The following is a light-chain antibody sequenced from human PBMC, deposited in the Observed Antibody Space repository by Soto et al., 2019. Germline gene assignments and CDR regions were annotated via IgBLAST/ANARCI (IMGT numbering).Light chain of an antibody. CDR2: GAS. CDR1: QSVSSN. J-gene: IGKJ1*01. Sequence: EIVMTQSQATLSVSPGERATLSSRASQSVSSNLAWYQQKPGQAPRLLIYGASTRATGIPARFSGSGSGKEFTLTISSLQSEDFAVYYCQQYNNWPPTWTFGQGTEVEIK. V-gene: IGKV3-15*01. CDR3: QQYNNWPPTWT.